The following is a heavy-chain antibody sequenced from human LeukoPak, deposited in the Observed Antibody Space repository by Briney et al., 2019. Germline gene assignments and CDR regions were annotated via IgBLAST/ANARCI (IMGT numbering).Heavy chain of an antibody. CDR3: ARESKGGFDP. Sequence: GGSLRLSCAASGFTFSSYAIHWVRQAPGKGLDWVAIISYDGGNKYYADSVKGRFTMSRDNPKSTLYLQMNSLRAEDTAVYYCARESKGGFDPWGQGTLVTVSS. CDR2: ISYDGGNK. J-gene: IGHJ5*02. D-gene: IGHD3-16*01. V-gene: IGHV3-30-3*01. CDR1: GFTFSSYA.